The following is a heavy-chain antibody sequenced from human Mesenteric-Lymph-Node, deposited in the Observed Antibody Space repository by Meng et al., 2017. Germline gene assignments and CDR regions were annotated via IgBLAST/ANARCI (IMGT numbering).Heavy chain of an antibody. CDR1: GFTFSSYW. J-gene: IGHJ6*02. CDR3: ARQLRFLEWLGIYYYYYGMDV. Sequence: GESLKISCAASGFTFSSYWMSWVRQAPGKGLEWVANIKQDGSEKYYVDSVKGRFTISRDNAKNSLYLQMNSLRAEDTAVYYCARQLRFLEWLGIYYYYYGMDVWGQGTTVTV. V-gene: IGHV3-7*01. CDR2: IKQDGSEK. D-gene: IGHD3-3*01.